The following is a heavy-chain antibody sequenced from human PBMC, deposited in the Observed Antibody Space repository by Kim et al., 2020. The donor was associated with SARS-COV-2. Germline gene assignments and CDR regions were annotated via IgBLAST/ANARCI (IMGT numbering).Heavy chain of an antibody. Sequence: EGRSRYYPDPVKGRFTTSRDNAKNMVYLQINRLRVDDTAIYYCASIFEYWGQGALVTVSS. CDR3: ASIFEY. D-gene: IGHD3-3*02. CDR2: EGRSR. J-gene: IGHJ4*02. V-gene: IGHV3-74*01.